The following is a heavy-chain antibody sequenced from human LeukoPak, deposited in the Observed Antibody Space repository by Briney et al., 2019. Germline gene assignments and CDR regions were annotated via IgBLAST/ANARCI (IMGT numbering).Heavy chain of an antibody. CDR1: GFTFDDYG. J-gene: IGHJ4*02. CDR3: TRDWWGSGWSGGFDY. Sequence: GGSLRLSCAASGFTFDDYGMSWVRQAPGKGLEWVSGINWNGGSTGYADSVKGRFTISRDNAKNSLYLQMNSLRAEDTAFCYCTRDWWGSGWSGGFDYWGQGTLVTVSS. D-gene: IGHD6-19*01. V-gene: IGHV3-20*04. CDR2: INWNGGST.